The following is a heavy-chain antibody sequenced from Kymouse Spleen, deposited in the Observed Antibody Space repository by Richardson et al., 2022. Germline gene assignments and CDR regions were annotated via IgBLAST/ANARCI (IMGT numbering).Heavy chain of an antibody. CDR2: ISWNSGSI. V-gene: IGHV3-9*01. CDR1: GFTFDDYA. Sequence: EVQLVESGGGLVQPGRSLRLSCAASGFTFDDYAMHWVRQAPGKGLEWVSGISWNSGSIGYADSVKGRFTISRDNAKNSLYLQMNSLRAEDTALYYCAKDIDYYGSGSYHYGMDVWGQGTTVTVSS. J-gene: IGHJ6*02. CDR3: AKDIDYYGSGSYHYGMDV. D-gene: IGHD3-10*01.